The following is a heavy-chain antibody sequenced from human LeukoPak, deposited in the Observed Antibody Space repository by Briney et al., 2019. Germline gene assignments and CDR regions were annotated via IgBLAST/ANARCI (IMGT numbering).Heavy chain of an antibody. D-gene: IGHD2-2*02. CDR1: GFTFSRHN. CDR2: ISSGSSYI. V-gene: IGHV3-21*01. J-gene: IGHJ4*02. Sequence: AGGSLRLSCAASGFTFSRHNMNWIRQAPGRGLEWVSSISSGSSYIYYADSVKGRFTISRDNAKNSLYLQMNSLRADDTAVYYCARDSCSGTSCYIDDYWGQGTLVTVSS. CDR3: ARDSCSGTSCYIDDY.